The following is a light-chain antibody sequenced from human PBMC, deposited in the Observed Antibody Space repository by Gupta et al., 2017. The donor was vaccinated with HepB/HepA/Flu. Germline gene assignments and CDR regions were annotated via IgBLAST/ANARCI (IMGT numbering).Light chain of an antibody. CDR2: NVS. J-gene: IGLJ1*01. CDR3: TSYTSSITYV. CDR1: NSEVGGYNY. Sequence: QSALTQPASVSGSPGQSITISCTGTNSEVGGYNYVSWYQQHPGKAPKLMIYNVSDRPSGVSNRFSGSKSGNTASLTISGLQAEDEADYYCTSYTSSITYVFGTGTRVTVL. V-gene: IGLV2-14*03.